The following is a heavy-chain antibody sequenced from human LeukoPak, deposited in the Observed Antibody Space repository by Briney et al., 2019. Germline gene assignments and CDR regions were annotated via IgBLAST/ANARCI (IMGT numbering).Heavy chain of an antibody. CDR2: ISSSGSTI. J-gene: IGHJ4*02. V-gene: IGHV3-48*03. Sequence: PGGSLRLSCAASGFTFSSYEMNWVRQAPGKGLEWVSYISSSGSTIYYADSVKGRFTISRDNAKNLPYLQMNSLRAEDTAVYYCARDAYDSRVDYWGQGTLVTVSS. CDR3: ARDAYDSRVDY. CDR1: GFTFSSYE. D-gene: IGHD3-22*01.